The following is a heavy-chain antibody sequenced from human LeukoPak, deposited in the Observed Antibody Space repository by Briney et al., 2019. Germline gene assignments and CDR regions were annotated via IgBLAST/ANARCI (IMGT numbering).Heavy chain of an antibody. CDR3: ARGRSYYYGSGIFGY. J-gene: IGHJ4*02. Sequence: SETLSLTCAVYGGSFSGYYWSWIRQPPGKGLEWIGEINHSGSTNYNPSLKSRVTISVDTSKNQFSLKLSSVTAADTAVYYCARGRSYYYGSGIFGYWSQGTLVTVSS. D-gene: IGHD3-10*01. V-gene: IGHV4-34*01. CDR2: INHSGST. CDR1: GGSFSGYY.